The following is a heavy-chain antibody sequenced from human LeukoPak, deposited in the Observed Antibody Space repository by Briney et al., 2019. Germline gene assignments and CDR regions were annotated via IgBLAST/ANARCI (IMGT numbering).Heavy chain of an antibody. V-gene: IGHV3-30-3*01. D-gene: IGHD2-2*01. CDR3: ARDSPVVVPAAGLYWYFDL. CDR2: ISYDGSNK. Sequence: PGGSLRLSCAASGFTFGNYAMHWVRQAPGKGLEWVAVISYDGSNKYYADSVKGRFTISRDNSKNTLYLQMNSLRVEDTAVYYCARDSPVVVPAAGLYWYFDLWGRGTLVTVSS. J-gene: IGHJ2*01. CDR1: GFTFGNYA.